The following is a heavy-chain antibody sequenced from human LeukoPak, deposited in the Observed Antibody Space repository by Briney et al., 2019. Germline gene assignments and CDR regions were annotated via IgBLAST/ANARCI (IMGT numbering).Heavy chain of an antibody. J-gene: IGHJ4*02. CDR1: GYIFTDYG. CDR2: ISAYNGNT. CDR3: ARRGDPDYGGKVSLD. D-gene: IGHD4-23*01. V-gene: IGHV1-18*01. Sequence: GASVKVSCKASGYIFTDYGITWVRQAPGQGLEWMGWISAYNGNTNYAQKFQVRVTMTTDTSTSTAYMELRSLRSDDTAVYYCARRGDPDYGGKVSLDWGQGTLVTVSS.